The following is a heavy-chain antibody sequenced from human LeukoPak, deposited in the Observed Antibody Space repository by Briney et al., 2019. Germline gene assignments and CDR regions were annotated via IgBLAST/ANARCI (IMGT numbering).Heavy chain of an antibody. CDR3: ARELILGLYNWFDP. Sequence: PGRSLRLSCAASGFTFSNYGMHWVRQAPGKGLEWVAVIWYDGCNKYCSDSVKGRFTISRDNSKNTLYLQMNSLRVEDTAVYYCARELILGLYNWFDPWGQGTLVTVSS. J-gene: IGHJ5*02. D-gene: IGHD7-27*01. V-gene: IGHV3-33*01. CDR1: GFTFSNYG. CDR2: IWYDGCNK.